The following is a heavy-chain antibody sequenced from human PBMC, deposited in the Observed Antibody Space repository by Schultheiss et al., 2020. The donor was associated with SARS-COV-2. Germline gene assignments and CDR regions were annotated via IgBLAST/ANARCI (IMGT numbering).Heavy chain of an antibody. D-gene: IGHD3-16*01. Sequence: GGSLRLSCAASGFTFSNAWMSWVRQAPGKGLEWVGRIKSKTDGGTTDYAAPVKGRFTISRDNAKNTLYLQMNSLRAEDTAVYYCAGEIRDSEDAFDIWGQGTMVTVSS. CDR2: IKSKTDGGTT. J-gene: IGHJ3*02. CDR1: GFTFSNAW. V-gene: IGHV3-15*05. CDR3: AGEIRDSEDAFDI.